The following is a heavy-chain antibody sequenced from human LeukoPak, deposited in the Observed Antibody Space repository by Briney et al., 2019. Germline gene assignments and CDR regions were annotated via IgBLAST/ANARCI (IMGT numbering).Heavy chain of an antibody. D-gene: IGHD2-15*01. V-gene: IGHV5-51*01. Sequence: GESLKISCKGSGYSFTSYWIGWVRQMPGKGLEWMGIIYPGDSDTRYSPSFQGQVTISADKSISTAYLQWSSLKASDTAMYYCAVFYCSGGSCYGGGAPADAFDIWGQGTMVTVSS. CDR1: GYSFTSYW. CDR3: AVFYCSGGSCYGGGAPADAFDI. J-gene: IGHJ3*02. CDR2: IYPGDSDT.